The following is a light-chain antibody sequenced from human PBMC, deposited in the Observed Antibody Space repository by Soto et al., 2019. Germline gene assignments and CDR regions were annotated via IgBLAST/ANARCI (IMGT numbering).Light chain of an antibody. Sequence: QSVLTQPASVSGSPGQSITIPCTGISSDVGSYNLVSWYRQQPGKAPKLIIYEGSKRPSGISNRFSASKSGNTASLTISGLQAEDGSDYYCCSYAGTATYVFGTGTKVIVL. V-gene: IGLV2-23*01. CDR2: EGS. J-gene: IGLJ1*01. CDR3: CSYAGTATYV. CDR1: SSDVGSYNL.